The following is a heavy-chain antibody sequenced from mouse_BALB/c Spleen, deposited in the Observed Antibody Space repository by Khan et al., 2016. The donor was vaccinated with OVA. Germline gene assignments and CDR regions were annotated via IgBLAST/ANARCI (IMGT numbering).Heavy chain of an antibody. CDR2: INPTSGYT. Sequence: VQLQESGAELAKPGASVKMSCKASGYTFTSYWMHWIKQRPGQGLEWIGYINPTSGYTDYNQKFKDKATLTEEKSSSTSYMQLSSRTSDDSAGYYGARDRIDYWGQGTALTVSS. V-gene: IGHV1-7*01. J-gene: IGHJ2*01. CDR1: GYTFTSYW. CDR3: ARDRIDY.